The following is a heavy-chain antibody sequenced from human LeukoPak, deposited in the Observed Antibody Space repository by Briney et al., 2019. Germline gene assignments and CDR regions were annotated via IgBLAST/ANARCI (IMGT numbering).Heavy chain of an antibody. V-gene: IGHV1-69*05. J-gene: IGHJ4*02. CDR3: ARTMVQGVIVGFDY. Sequence: TVKVSCKASGGTLSSYAISWVRQAHGQGLEWMGGIIPIFGTANYAQKFQGRVTITTDESTSTAYMELSSLRSEDTAVYYCARTMVQGVIVGFDYWGQGTLVTVSS. CDR2: IIPIFGTA. CDR1: GGTLSSYA. D-gene: IGHD3-10*01.